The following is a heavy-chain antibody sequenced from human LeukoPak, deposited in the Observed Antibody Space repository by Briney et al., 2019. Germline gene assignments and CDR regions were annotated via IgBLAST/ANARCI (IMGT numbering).Heavy chain of an antibody. CDR2: IYSGGST. CDR3: ARGRSFGYDLGY. D-gene: IGHD5-12*01. CDR1: GFTVSTNY. V-gene: IGHV3-66*01. J-gene: IGHJ4*02. Sequence: GGSLRLSCAASGFTVSTNYMSWVRQAPGKGLEWVSVIYSGGSTYYADSVKGRFTISRDNSKNTLYLQMNNLRAEDTAVYYCARGRSFGYDLGYWGQGTLVTVSS.